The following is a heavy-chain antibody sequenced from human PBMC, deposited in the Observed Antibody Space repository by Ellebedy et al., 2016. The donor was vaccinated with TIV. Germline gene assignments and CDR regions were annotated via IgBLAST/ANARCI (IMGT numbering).Heavy chain of an antibody. CDR2: MNPKSGNT. Sequence: AASVKVSCKASGYTFANYDIDWVRQATGQGLEWMGWMNPKSGNTGYAQKFQGRVTMTRNTSISTAFMELSSLRSEDTAVYYCARGRRDNWSSYLFDHWGQGTLVPVSS. V-gene: IGHV1-8*02. CDR1: GYTFANYD. D-gene: IGHD1-1*01. CDR3: ARGRRDNWSSYLFDH. J-gene: IGHJ4*02.